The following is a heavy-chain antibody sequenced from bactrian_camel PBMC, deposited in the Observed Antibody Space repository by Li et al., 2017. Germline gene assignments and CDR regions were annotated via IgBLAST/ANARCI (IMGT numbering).Heavy chain of an antibody. CDR2: INASGGRT. CDR3: AAKSGLVRAAGNMSMPT. J-gene: IGHJ4*01. Sequence: QLVESGGSLVQPGGSLRLSCVASRFTFSNYYMSWVRQAPGKEREGVAAINASGGRTAYRNSVKGRFTISQDNAKNTLYLQMNGLKPDDTAMYYCAAKSGLVRAAGNMSMPTGARGPRSPSP. D-gene: IGHD6*01. CDR1: RFTFSNYY. V-gene: IGHV3S28*01.